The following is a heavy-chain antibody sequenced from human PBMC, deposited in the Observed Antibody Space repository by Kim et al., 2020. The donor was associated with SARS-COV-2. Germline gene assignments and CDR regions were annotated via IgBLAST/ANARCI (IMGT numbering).Heavy chain of an antibody. J-gene: IGHJ4*02. D-gene: IGHD3-10*01. CDR3: AKKAVRVSPGNYFDS. V-gene: IGHV3-23*01. CDR1: GFTFSNYA. CDR2: IDGTAGGT. Sequence: GGSLRLSCAASGFTFSNYAMNWVRQAPGKGLEWVSDIDGTAGGTYYADSVKGRFTISRDNSRNTLFLQMNSLRAEDTAVYFCAKKAVRVSPGNYFDSWGQGILVTVSS.